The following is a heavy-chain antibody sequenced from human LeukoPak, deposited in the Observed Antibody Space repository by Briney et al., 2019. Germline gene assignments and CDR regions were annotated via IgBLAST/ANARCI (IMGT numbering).Heavy chain of an antibody. CDR1: GGSISSSSYY. CDR3: ARVVTYYYDSSGYYPYFDY. Sequence: SETLSLTCTVSGGSISSSSYYWGWIRQPPGKVLEWIGSIYYSGSTYYNPSLKSRVTISVDTSKNQFSLKLSSVTAADTAVYYCARVVTYYYDSSGYYPYFDYWGQGTLVTVSS. D-gene: IGHD3-22*01. V-gene: IGHV4-39*07. J-gene: IGHJ4*02. CDR2: IYYSGST.